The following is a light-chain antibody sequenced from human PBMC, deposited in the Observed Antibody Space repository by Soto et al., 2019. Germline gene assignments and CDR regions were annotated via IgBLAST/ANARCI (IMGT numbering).Light chain of an antibody. J-gene: IGKJ1*01. V-gene: IGKV3-11*01. CDR1: QSVSSY. CDR3: QQYNNWPPWT. CDR2: DAS. Sequence: EIVLTQSPATLSLSPGERATLSCRASQSVSSYLAWYQQKPGQAPRLLIYDASNRATAIPARFSGSGSGTDFTLTISSLEPEDFAVYYCQQYNNWPPWTFGQGTKVEIK.